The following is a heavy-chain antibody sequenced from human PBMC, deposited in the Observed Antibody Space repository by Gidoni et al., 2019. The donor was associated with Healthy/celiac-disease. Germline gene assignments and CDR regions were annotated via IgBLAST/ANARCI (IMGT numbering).Heavy chain of an antibody. J-gene: IGHJ5*02. D-gene: IGHD3-22*01. CDR2: INHSGST. Sequence: QVQLQQWGAGLLKPSETLSLTCAVYGWSLSGYYWSWIRQPPGKGLEWIGEINHSGSTNYNPSLKSRVTISVDTSKNQFSLKLSSVTAADTAVYYCARGSWGSSGYYYRRWFDPWGQGTLVTVSS. V-gene: IGHV4-34*01. CDR1: GWSLSGYY. CDR3: ARGSWGSSGYYYRRWFDP.